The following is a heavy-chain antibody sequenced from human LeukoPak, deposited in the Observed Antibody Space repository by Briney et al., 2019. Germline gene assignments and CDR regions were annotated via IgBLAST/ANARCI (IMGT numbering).Heavy chain of an antibody. CDR1: GYTFTGHY. J-gene: IGHJ3*02. V-gene: IGHV1-2*02. CDR2: IYPKSGGT. D-gene: IGHD5-12*01. CDR3: VRDGYSGGAFDI. Sequence: ASVKVSCKASGYTFTGHYMHWVRQAPGQGLEWMGWIYPKSGGTNYAQKFQSRVTMTRDTSITTAFMELNIPKSDDTAVYYCVRDGYSGGAFDIWGQGTMVTVSS.